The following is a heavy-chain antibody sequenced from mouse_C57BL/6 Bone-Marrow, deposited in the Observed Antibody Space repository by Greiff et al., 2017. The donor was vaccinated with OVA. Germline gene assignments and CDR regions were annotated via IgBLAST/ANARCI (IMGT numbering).Heavy chain of an antibody. CDR1: GYTFTSYW. Sequence: QVQLQQPGAELVKPGASVKMSCKASGYTFTSYWITWVKQRPGQGLEWIGDIYPGSGSTNYNEKFKSKATLTVDTSSSTAYMQLSSLTSEDSAVYYCARYWFSNRYLDDWGKGTTVTVSS. V-gene: IGHV1-55*01. CDR3: ARYWFSNRYLDD. D-gene: IGHD2-5*01. CDR2: IYPGSGST. J-gene: IGHJ1*03.